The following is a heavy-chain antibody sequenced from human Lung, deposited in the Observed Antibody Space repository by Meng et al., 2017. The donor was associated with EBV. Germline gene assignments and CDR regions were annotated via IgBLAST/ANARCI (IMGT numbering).Heavy chain of an antibody. CDR3: ARGGDIVVVPAAITY. CDR2: IWYDGSNK. Sequence: VVSGGGVVPPGRSMRVPCETHGFTFGGVGRTGVRQAPGKGLEWVAVIWYDGSNKYYADSVKGRFTISRDNSKNTLYLQMNSLRAEDTAVYYCARGGDIVVVPAAITYWGQGTLVTVSS. CDR1: GFTFGGVG. V-gene: IGHV3-33*01. D-gene: IGHD2-2*01. J-gene: IGHJ4*02.